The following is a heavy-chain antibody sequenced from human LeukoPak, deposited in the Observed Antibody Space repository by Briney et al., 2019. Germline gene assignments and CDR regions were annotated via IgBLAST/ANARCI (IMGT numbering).Heavy chain of an antibody. CDR3: AAGYYYDSSGLNWFDP. CDR2: FDPEDGET. Sequence: ASVKVSCKVSGYTLTELSMHWVRQAPGKGLEWMGGFDPEDGETIYAQEFHGRVTMTEDTSTDTAYMELSSLRSEDTAVYYCAAGYYYDSSGLNWFDPWGQGTLVTVSS. D-gene: IGHD3-22*01. J-gene: IGHJ5*02. V-gene: IGHV1-24*01. CDR1: GYTLTELS.